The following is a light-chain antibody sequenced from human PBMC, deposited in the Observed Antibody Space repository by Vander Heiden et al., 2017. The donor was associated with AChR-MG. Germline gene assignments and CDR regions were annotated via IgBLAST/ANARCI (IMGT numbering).Light chain of an antibody. CDR2: GAS. CDR3: QQDNNWLSLT. V-gene: IGKV3-15*01. CDR1: QSVSSN. Sequence: EIVMTQSPATLSVSPGERATLSCRASQSVSSNLAWYQQKPGQAPRLLIYGASTRATGIPARFSGSGSGTEFTLTISSLQSEDFAVYYCQQDNNWLSLTVGGGTKVEIK. J-gene: IGKJ4*01.